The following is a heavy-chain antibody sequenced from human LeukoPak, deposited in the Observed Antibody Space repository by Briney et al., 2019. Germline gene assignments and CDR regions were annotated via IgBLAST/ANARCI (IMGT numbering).Heavy chain of an antibody. Sequence: GGSLRLSCAASGFTFSSYAMHWVRQAPGKGLEWVAVISYDGSNKYYADSVKGRFTISRDNSKNTLYLQMNSLRAEDTAVYYCARLSGDLLGDYWGQGTLVTVSS. D-gene: IGHD2-21*02. CDR1: GFTFSSYA. CDR3: ARLSGDLLGDY. J-gene: IGHJ4*02. CDR2: ISYDGSNK. V-gene: IGHV3-30*04.